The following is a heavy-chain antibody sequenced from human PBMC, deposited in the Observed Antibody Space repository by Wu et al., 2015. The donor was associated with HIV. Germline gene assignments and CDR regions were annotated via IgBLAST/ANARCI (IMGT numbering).Heavy chain of an antibody. CDR2: INPNSGGT. V-gene: IGHV1-2*02. D-gene: IGHD3-10*01. J-gene: IGHJ6*02. CDR1: GYTFTGYY. CDR3: ARDQSVTMVRGPISGYYGMDV. Sequence: QVQLVQSGAEVKKPGASVKVSCKASGYTFTGYYMHWVRQAPGQGLEWMGWINPNSGGTNYAQKFQGRVTVTRDTSISTAYMELSRLRSDDTAVYYCARDQSVTMVRGPISGYYGMDVWGQGTTVTVSS.